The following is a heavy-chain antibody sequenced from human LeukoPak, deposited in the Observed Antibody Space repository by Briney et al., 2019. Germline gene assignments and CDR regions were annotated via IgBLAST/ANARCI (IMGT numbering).Heavy chain of an antibody. J-gene: IGHJ6*02. CDR1: GGSISSYY. V-gene: IGHV4-59*08. CDR3: ARGISVTPYYGMDV. D-gene: IGHD4-17*01. Sequence: SETLSLTCTVSGGSISSYYWSWIRQPPGKGLEWIGYIYYSGSTNYNPSLKSRVTISVDTSKNQFSLKLSSVTAADTAVYYCARGISVTPYYGMDVRGQGTTVTVSS. CDR2: IYYSGST.